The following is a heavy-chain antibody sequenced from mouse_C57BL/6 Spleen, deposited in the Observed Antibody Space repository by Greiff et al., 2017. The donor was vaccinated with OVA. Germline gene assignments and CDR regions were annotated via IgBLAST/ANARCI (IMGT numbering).Heavy chain of an antibody. CDR2: ISSGGSYT. J-gene: IGHJ4*01. Sequence: EVQGVESGGELVKPGGSLKLSCAASGFTFSSYGMSWVRQTPDKGLEWVGTISSGGSYTYYPDSVKGRFTISRDKAQNTLYLQMSSLKSEDTAMYYCARPYYCRAMDYWGQGTSVTVSS. CDR1: GFTFSSYG. V-gene: IGHV5-6*01. D-gene: IGHD2-10*01. CDR3: ARPYYCRAMDY.